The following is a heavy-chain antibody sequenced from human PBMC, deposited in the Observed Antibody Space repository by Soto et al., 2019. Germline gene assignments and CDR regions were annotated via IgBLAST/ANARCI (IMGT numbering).Heavy chain of an antibody. CDR2: ISYDGSNK. CDR3: ARAPYCTSTSCYIAVSVLGMDV. D-gene: IGHD2-2*02. CDR1: GFTFSNYA. J-gene: IGHJ6*02. V-gene: IGHV3-30-3*01. Sequence: PGGSLRLSCVASGFTFSNYAMHWVRQAPGKGLEWVSVISYDGSNKYFAASVKGRFTLSRDNSKNTLYLQMNSLRPEDTAVYYCARAPYCTSTSCYIAVSVLGMDVWGQGTTVTVSS.